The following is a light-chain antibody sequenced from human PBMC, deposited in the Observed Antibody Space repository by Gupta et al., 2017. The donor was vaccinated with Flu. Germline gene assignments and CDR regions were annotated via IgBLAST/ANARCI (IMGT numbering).Light chain of an antibody. CDR1: QSVGSN. CDR2: GAS. CDR3: QQYNNSWT. V-gene: IGKV3-15*01. J-gene: IGKJ1*01. Sequence: DIVMTQSPFTLSLSPGYTATISCRASQSVGSNLAWFQQKPGQAPRLLIYGASTRPTDIPARFSGSGSGTEFTLTISRLQSEYFAVYSCQQYNNSWTFGPGTKVEI.